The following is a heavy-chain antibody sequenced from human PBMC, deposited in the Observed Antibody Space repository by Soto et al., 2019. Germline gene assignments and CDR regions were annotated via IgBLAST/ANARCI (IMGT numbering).Heavy chain of an antibody. D-gene: IGHD5-12*01. V-gene: IGHV1-69*13. CDR1: GGTFSSYA. CDR2: IIPIFGTA. Sequence: SVKISCKASGGTFSSYAISWVRQAPGQGLEWMGGIIPIFGTANYAQKFQGRVTITADESTSTAYMELSSLRSEDTAVYYCARGGGYEPNYYYYGMEVWGKGTKVTVS. J-gene: IGHJ6*04. CDR3: ARGGGYEPNYYYYGMEV.